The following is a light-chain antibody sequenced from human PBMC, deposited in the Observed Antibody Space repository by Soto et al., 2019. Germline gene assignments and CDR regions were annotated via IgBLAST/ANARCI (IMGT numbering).Light chain of an antibody. CDR1: QDIRNH. Sequence: DIQLTQSPPSLSASVGDRVMITCRASQDIRNHLQWYQQKPGKTPELLIYDVSNLQAGVPSRFSGDGSWTYFTVTINTLQPEDVATYYCQQYHSLPFTFGPGTKV. V-gene: IGKV1-33*01. J-gene: IGKJ3*01. CDR3: QQYHSLPFT. CDR2: DVS.